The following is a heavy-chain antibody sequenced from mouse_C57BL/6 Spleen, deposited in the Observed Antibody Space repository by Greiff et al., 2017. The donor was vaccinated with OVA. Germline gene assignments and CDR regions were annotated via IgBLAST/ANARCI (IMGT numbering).Heavy chain of an antibody. Sequence: EVKLVESGGGLVKPGGSLKLSCAASGFTFSSYTMSWVRQTPEKRLEWVATISGGGGNTYYPDSVKGRFTISRDNAKNTLYLQMSSLRSEDTALYYCARHGPSNYYGSSYGYFDVWGTGTTVTVSS. V-gene: IGHV5-9*01. CDR2: ISGGGGNT. CDR1: GFTFSSYT. CDR3: ARHGPSNYYGSSYGYFDV. J-gene: IGHJ1*03. D-gene: IGHD1-1*01.